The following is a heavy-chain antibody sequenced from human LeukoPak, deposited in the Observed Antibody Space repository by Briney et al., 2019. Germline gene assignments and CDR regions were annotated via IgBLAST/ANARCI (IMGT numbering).Heavy chain of an antibody. Sequence: GGSLSLFCAASGFTFSSYSMNWVRQAPGKGLVWVSYISRSSSTIYYADSVKGRFTISRDNAKNSLYLQMNSLRDEDTAVYYCARDGDGGLGSDYWGQGTLVTV. D-gene: IGHD4-23*01. CDR3: ARDGDGGLGSDY. CDR1: GFTFSSYS. V-gene: IGHV3-48*02. CDR2: ISRSSSTI. J-gene: IGHJ4*02.